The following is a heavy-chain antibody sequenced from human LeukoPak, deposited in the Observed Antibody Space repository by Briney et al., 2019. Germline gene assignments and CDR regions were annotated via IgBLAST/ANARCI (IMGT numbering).Heavy chain of an antibody. V-gene: IGHV3-53*01. D-gene: IGHD5-24*01. CDR3: ARTFLSGDGYKVGYFDY. CDR1: GFTVSSNY. J-gene: IGHJ4*02. CDR2: IYSSGST. Sequence: VGSLRLSCAASGFTVSSNYMSWVRQAPGKGPEWVSLIYSSGSTYYTDSVKGRFTISRDNSQNTLYLQMDSLSAEDTAVYYCARTFLSGDGYKVGYFDYWGQGTLVTVSS.